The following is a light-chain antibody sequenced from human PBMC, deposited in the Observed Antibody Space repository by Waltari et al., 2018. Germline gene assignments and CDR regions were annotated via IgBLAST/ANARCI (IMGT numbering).Light chain of an antibody. J-gene: IGKJ1*01. CDR1: QDIGDS. V-gene: IGKV1-27*01. CDR3: QKYNRAPRT. Sequence: DIQLTQSPSSLSASAGHRVTIACRASQDIGDSLAWYQQNPGKAPRLLIYAASTLHSGVPSRFSGSASGTDFTLTISSLQPEDVATYYCQKYNRAPRTFGQGTYVEIK. CDR2: AAS.